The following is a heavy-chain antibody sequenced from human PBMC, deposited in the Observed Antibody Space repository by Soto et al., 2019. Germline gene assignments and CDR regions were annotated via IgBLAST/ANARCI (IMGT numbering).Heavy chain of an antibody. V-gene: IGHV3-33*01. J-gene: IGHJ3*02. D-gene: IGHD3-22*01. CDR1: GFTFSSYG. CDR3: ARDQYYYDSSGHAFDI. Sequence: GGSLRLSCAASGFTFSSYGMHWARQAPGKGLEWVAVIWYDGSNKYYADSVKGRFTISRDNSKNTLYLQMNSLRAEDTAVYYCARDQYYYDSSGHAFDIWGQGTMVTVSS. CDR2: IWYDGSNK.